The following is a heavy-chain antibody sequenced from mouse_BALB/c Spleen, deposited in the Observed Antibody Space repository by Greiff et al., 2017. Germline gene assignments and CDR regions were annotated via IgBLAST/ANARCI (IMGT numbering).Heavy chain of an antibody. CDR3: ARGLLRMYFDV. Sequence: VKVVESGPGLVAPSQSLSITCTVSGFSLTSYGVHWVRQPPGKGLEWLGVIWAGGSTNYNSALMSRLSISKDNSKSQVFLKMNSLQTDDTAMYYCARGLLRMYFDVWGAGTTVTVSS. CDR2: IWAGGST. J-gene: IGHJ1*01. CDR1: GFSLTSYG. D-gene: IGHD1-1*01. V-gene: IGHV2-9*02.